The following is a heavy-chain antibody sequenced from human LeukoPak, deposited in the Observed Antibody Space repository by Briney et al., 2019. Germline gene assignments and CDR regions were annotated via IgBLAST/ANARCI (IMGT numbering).Heavy chain of an antibody. V-gene: IGHV3-11*04. CDR3: AKLGFGETSDY. D-gene: IGHD3-10*01. J-gene: IGHJ4*02. CDR1: GFTFSDYY. CDR2: ISSSGSTI. Sequence: GGSLRLSCAASGFTFSDYYMSWIRQAPGKGLEWVSYISSSGSTIYYADSGKGRFTISRDNSKNTLSLQMNSLSTEDTAVYYCAKLGFGETSDYWGQGTLVTVSS.